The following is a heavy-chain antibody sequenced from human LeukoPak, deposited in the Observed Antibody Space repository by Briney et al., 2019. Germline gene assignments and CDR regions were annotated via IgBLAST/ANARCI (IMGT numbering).Heavy chain of an antibody. D-gene: IGHD6-13*01. CDR3: ARDAGGNGRKQLAPGQVIYAFDI. J-gene: IGHJ3*02. CDR2: IYYSGST. Sequence: SETLSLTCTVSGGSISSSSYYWGWIRQPPGKGLEWIGSIYYSGSTCYNPSLKSRVTISVDTSKNQFSLKLSSVTAADTAVYYCARDAGGNGRKQLAPGQVIYAFDIWGQGTMVTVSS. V-gene: IGHV4-39*07. CDR1: GGSISSSSYY.